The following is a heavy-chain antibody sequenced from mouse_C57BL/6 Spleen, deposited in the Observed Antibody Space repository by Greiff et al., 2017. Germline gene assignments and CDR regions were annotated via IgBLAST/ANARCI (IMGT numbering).Heavy chain of an antibody. J-gene: IGHJ2*01. V-gene: IGHV1-47*01. Sequence: VQLQQSGAELVKPGASVKMSCKASGYTFTTYSIEWMKQTPGKSLEWIGNFNPYNDDSKYNEKFTGKATLTVDKSSSTVYLELTRLTADSSAVYYGARGTTVVAPYCDFWGQGTTLTVSS. CDR3: ARGTTVVAPYCDF. CDR2: FNPYNDDS. D-gene: IGHD1-1*01. CDR1: GYTFTTYS.